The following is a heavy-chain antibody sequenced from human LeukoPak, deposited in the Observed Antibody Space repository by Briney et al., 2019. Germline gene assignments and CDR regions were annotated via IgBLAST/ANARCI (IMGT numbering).Heavy chain of an antibody. J-gene: IGHJ4*02. V-gene: IGHV3-7*01. CDR1: GFTFSSYW. CDR3: AKDVAGDGEAIVDY. Sequence: GGSLRLSCAASGFTFSSYWISWVRQAPGKGPEWVANINQDGSERYYVDSVRGRFTISRGNAKNSLYLQVNSLRAEDTAVYYCAKDVAGDGEAIVDYWGQGTLVTVSS. CDR2: INQDGSER. D-gene: IGHD2-15*01.